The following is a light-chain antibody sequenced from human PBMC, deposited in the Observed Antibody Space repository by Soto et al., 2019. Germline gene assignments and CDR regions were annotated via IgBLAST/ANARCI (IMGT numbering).Light chain of an antibody. CDR2: DDS. Sequence: SYELTQPPSVSVAPGQTATITCGGNNIGSKSVHWYQQKPGQAPVLVVYDDSDRPSGIPARFSGSNSGNTATLTIIRVEAGDEADYYCQVWESSSDHLVVFGGGTKVTVL. J-gene: IGLJ2*01. CDR3: QVWESSSDHLVV. CDR1: NIGSKS. V-gene: IGLV3-21*02.